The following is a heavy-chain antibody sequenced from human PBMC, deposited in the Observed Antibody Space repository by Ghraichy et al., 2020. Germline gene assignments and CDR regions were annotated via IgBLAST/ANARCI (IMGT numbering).Heavy chain of an antibody. J-gene: IGHJ4*02. D-gene: IGHD1-26*01. CDR2: INPNSGGT. CDR3: ARESSGIGDPPFFDY. CDR1: GYTFTGYY. Sequence: ASVKVSCKASGYTFTGYYMHWVRQAPGQGLEWMGWINPNSGGTNYAQKFQGWVTMTRDTSISTAYMELSRLRSDDTAVYYCARESSGIGDPPFFDYWGQGTLVTVSS. V-gene: IGHV1-2*04.